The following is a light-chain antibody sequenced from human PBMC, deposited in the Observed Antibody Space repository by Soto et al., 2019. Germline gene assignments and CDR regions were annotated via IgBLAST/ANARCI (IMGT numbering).Light chain of an antibody. Sequence: ETVLTQSPGTMSLSPGERATLSCRASQSISRSYLAWYQQKPGQATRLLIYGASSRATGIPDRFSGSGSGTDFTLTISRLEPEDFAMYYCQQYGNSPRTFGQGTKVEIK. V-gene: IGKV3-20*01. CDR3: QQYGNSPRT. CDR1: QSISRSY. CDR2: GAS. J-gene: IGKJ1*01.